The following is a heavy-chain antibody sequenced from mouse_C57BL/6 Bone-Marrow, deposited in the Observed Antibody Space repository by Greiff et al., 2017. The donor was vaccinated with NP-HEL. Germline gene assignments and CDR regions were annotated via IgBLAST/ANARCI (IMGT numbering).Heavy chain of an antibody. Sequence: LQQSGAELVRPGSSVKLSCKDSYFSFMASAMHWVKQRPGRGLEWIGSFTMYSDATEYSENFKGKATLTANTSSSTAYMELSSLTSEDSAVYYGARASYDYFYAMDYWGQGTSVTVSS. J-gene: IGHJ4*01. CDR1: YFSFMASA. CDR2: FTMYSDAT. V-gene: IGHV1-49*01. D-gene: IGHD2-4*01. CDR3: ARASYDYFYAMDY.